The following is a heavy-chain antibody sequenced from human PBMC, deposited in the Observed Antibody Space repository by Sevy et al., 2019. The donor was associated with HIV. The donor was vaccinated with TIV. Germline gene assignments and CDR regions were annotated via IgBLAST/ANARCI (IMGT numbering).Heavy chain of an antibody. CDR1: GGSISVYY. CDR3: ARAPPVRSGDDSLNWFDP. CDR2: ICYTGST. D-gene: IGHD5-12*01. Sequence: SETLSLTCTVSGGSISVYYWSWIRQPPGKALEYIGDICYTGSTNYNPTLKIRVTISVDTSKNQLSLKVSSVTAADTAVYYCARAPPVRSGDDSLNWFDPWGQGTLVTVSS. V-gene: IGHV4-59*13. J-gene: IGHJ5*02.